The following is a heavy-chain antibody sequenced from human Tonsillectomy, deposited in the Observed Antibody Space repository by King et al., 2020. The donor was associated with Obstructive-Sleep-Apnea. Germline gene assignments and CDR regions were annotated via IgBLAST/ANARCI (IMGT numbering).Heavy chain of an antibody. D-gene: IGHD4-23*01. J-gene: IGHJ3*02. CDR1: GFTFSSYG. V-gene: IGHV3-33*01. CDR2: IWYDGSNK. Sequence: VQLVESGGGVVQPGRSLRLSCAASGFTFSSYGMHWVRQSPGKGLEWVAVIWYDGSNKYYADSVKGRFTISRDNSKNTLYLQMHSLSAEDTAVYYCARYSPSEFYGGNPRGAFDIWGQGTMVTVSS. CDR3: ARYSPSEFYGGNPRGAFDI.